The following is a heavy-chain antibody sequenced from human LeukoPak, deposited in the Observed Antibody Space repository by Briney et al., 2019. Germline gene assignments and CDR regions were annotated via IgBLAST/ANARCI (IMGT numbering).Heavy chain of an antibody. J-gene: IGHJ4*02. V-gene: IGHV4-4*02. Sequence: PSQTLSLTCTLSGPSMSIRSTGGGVRQSTGKGLEWIGELYQSGRTTYNPSLRERLIPSVDNPNNHFSLDLTSVPAAGTLIYYCARSGYSGNEAYFAYWGQGTLVTVSS. D-gene: IGHD5-12*01. CDR3: ARSGYSGNEAYFAY. CDR1: GPSMSIRST. CDR2: LYQSGRT.